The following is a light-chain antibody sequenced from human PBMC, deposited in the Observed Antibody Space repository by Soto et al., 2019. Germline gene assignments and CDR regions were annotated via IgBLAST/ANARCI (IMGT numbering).Light chain of an antibody. CDR1: QSVSSSY. CDR2: GPS. J-gene: IGKJ2*01. CDR3: QQYSSSSYT. Sequence: EIVLTQSPGTLSLSPGERATLSCRASQSVSSSYLAWYQQKPRQAPSLRIYGPSSRATGIPDRFSGSGSGTDFTLTISRLEPEDFAVYYCQQYSSSSYTFGQGTKLEIK. V-gene: IGKV3-20*01.